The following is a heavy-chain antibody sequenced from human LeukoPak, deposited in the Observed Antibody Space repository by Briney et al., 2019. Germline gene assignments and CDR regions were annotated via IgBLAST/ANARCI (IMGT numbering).Heavy chain of an antibody. CDR2: INEDGREK. D-gene: IGHD3-10*01. CDR3: VRGGFSLDR. V-gene: IGHV3-7*01. CDR1: GFTFNTYW. Sequence: PGGSLRLSCAACGFTFNTYWMTWVRQAPGKGLEWVANINEDGREKYYVDPVKGRIFISRDNARHSLYLQMNSPRAEDTAVYYCVRGGFSLDRWGQGTLVTVSS. J-gene: IGHJ5*02.